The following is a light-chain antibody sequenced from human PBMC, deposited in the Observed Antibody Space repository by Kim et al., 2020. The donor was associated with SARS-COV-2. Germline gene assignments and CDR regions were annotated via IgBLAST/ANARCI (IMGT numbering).Light chain of an antibody. CDR1: STTIGSNY. V-gene: IGLV1-47*01. Sequence: PRHGDSSSFSSRSTTIGSNYTCCYQQPPGTAPILFFYRNNQRPSWVPDRFSGSKSGTSASLAISGLRSEDEADYYCAACDDSLSVVFGGGTQLTVL. CDR3: AACDDSLSVV. J-gene: IGLJ2*01. CDR2: RNN.